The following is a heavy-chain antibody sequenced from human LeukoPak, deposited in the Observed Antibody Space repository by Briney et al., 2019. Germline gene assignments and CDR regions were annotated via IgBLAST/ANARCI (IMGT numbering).Heavy chain of an antibody. J-gene: IGHJ4*02. CDR1: GYTFTSFD. D-gene: IGHD7-27*01. CDR3: ARGPPNWGMVGY. Sequence: ASVKVSCKASGYTFTSFDFNWVRQATGQGLEWMGWMKSNNGHTGYAQKLQGRVTMTRGTSISTAYMELSSLTFEDTAVYYCARGPPNWGMVGYWGQGTLVTVSS. V-gene: IGHV1-8*01. CDR2: MKSNNGHT.